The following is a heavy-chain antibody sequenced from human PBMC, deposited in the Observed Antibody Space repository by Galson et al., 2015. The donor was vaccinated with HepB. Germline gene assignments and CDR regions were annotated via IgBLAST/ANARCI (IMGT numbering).Heavy chain of an antibody. CDR1: AFPFSSYS. V-gene: IGHV3-21*01. D-gene: IGHD3-22*01. J-gene: IGHJ4*02. CDR3: ARSYYDSSGYF. Sequence: SLRLSCAASAFPFSSYSMNWVRQAPGKGLEWVSSISSDSVYIHYADSMKGRFTISRDNARNSLYLQMNSLRAEDTAVYYCARSYYDSSGYFWGQGTLVTVSS. CDR2: ISSDSVYI.